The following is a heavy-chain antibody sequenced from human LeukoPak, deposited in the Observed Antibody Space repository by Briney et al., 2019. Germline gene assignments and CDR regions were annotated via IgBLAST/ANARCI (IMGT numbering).Heavy chain of an antibody. Sequence: PSETLSLTCAVYGGSFSGYYRSWIRQPPGKGLEWIGEINHSGSTDYNPSLKSRVTISVDTSKNQFSLKLSSVTAADTAVYYCARGVGKTSLYYDFWSGYYNPPRTATTPPGFDYWGQGTLVTVSS. CDR1: GGSFSGYY. D-gene: IGHD3-3*01. CDR3: ARGVGKTSLYYDFWSGYYNPPRTATTPPGFDY. V-gene: IGHV4-34*01. J-gene: IGHJ4*02. CDR2: INHSGST.